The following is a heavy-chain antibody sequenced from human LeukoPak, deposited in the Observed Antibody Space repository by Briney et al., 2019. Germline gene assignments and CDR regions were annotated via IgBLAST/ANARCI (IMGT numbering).Heavy chain of an antibody. CDR1: GYTFTGFF. CDR2: INPNIGNA. Sequence: ASVKVSCKASGYTFTGFFMHWVRQAPGQGLEWMGWINPNIGNAYSAEKFQGRDTMNRDRSINTAYVELSRLTSDDTAVYYCARMNLDGGDAIGFDSWGQGTLVTVSS. J-gene: IGHJ5*01. D-gene: IGHD2-21*02. CDR3: ARMNLDGGDAIGFDS. V-gene: IGHV1-2*02.